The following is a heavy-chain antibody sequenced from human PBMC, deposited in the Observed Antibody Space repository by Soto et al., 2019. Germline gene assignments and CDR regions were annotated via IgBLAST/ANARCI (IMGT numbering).Heavy chain of an antibody. CDR1: GGSVSSGNYY. CDR2: FYYTGST. Sequence: SETLSLTCTVSGGSVSSGNYYWSWIRQPPGKGLEWIGYFYYTGSTSYNPSLNSRVTISIDTSKNQFSLKVSSVTAADTAVYYCARGPSGDKVHYWGQGALVTVSS. V-gene: IGHV4-61*01. CDR3: ARGPSGDKVHY. J-gene: IGHJ4*02. D-gene: IGHD7-27*01.